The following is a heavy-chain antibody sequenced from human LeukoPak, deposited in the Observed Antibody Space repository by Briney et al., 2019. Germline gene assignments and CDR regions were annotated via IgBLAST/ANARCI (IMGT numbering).Heavy chain of an antibody. CDR2: INHSRST. D-gene: IGHD3-10*01. CDR3: ARASGYGSGSYYRYYYYGMDV. Sequence: PSETLSVTCTVSGGSISSYYWSWIRQPPGKGLEWIGEINHSRSTNYNPSLKSRVTISVDTSKNQFSLKLSSVTAADTAVYYCARASGYGSGSYYRYYYYGMDVWGQGTTVTVSS. CDR1: GGSISSYY. J-gene: IGHJ6*02. V-gene: IGHV4-34*01.